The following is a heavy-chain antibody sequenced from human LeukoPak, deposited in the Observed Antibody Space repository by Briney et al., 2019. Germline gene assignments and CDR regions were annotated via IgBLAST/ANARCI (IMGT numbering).Heavy chain of an antibody. D-gene: IGHD3-22*01. CDR1: GGTFSSYA. CDR3: ASTITMIVGGAFDI. V-gene: IGHV1-69*05. CDR2: IIPIFGTA. Sequence: ASVKVSCKASGGTFSSYAISWVRQAPGQGLEWMGRIIPIFGTANYAQKFQGRVTITTDESTSTAYMELSSLRSDDTAVYYCASTITMIVGGAFDIWGQGTMVTVSS. J-gene: IGHJ3*02.